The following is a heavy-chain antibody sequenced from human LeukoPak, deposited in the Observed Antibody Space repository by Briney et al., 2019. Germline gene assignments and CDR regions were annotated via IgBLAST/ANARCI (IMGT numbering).Heavy chain of an antibody. J-gene: IGHJ3*02. Sequence: GGSLRLSCAASGFTFSSYWMSWVRQAPGKGLEWVANIKQDGSEKYYVDSVKGRSTISRDNAKNSLYLQMNSLRAEDTAVYYCARDSSGYWVDAFDIWGQGTMVTVSS. CDR2: IKQDGSEK. D-gene: IGHD3-22*01. V-gene: IGHV3-7*05. CDR1: GFTFSSYW. CDR3: ARDSSGYWVDAFDI.